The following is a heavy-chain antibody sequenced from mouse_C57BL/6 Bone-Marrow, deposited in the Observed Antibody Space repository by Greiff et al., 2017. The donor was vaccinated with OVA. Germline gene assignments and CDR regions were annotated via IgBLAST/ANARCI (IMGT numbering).Heavy chain of an antibody. CDR2: IWSGGST. Sequence: VKLEESGPGLVQPSQSLSITCTVSGFSLTSYGVHWVRQSPGKGLEWLGVIWSGGSTDYNAAFISRLSISKDNSKSQVFFKMNSLQADDTAIYYCARDYYGSSPYAMDYWGQGTSVTVSS. D-gene: IGHD1-1*01. J-gene: IGHJ4*01. V-gene: IGHV2-2*01. CDR3: ARDYYGSSPYAMDY. CDR1: GFSLTSYG.